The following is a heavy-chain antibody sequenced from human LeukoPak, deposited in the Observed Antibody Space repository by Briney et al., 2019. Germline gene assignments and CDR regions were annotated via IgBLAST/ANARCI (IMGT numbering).Heavy chain of an antibody. V-gene: IGHV3-48*04. CDR1: GFTFSSYS. CDR2: ISSSSSTI. CDR3: ARAETVAGTTIDY. D-gene: IGHD6-19*01. J-gene: IGHJ4*02. Sequence: GGSLRLSCAASGFTFSSYSMNWVRQAPGKGLEWVSYISSSSSTIYYADSVKGRFTISRDNAKNSLYLQMNSLRAEDTAVYYCARAETVAGTTIDYWGQGTLVTVSS.